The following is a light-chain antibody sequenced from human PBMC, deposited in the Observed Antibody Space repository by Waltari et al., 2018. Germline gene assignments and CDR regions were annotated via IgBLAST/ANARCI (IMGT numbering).Light chain of an antibody. CDR1: QDISNY. Sequence: DIQMTQSPSSLSASVGDRVTITCQASQDISNYLNWYQQRTGKAPKLLIYDVSNLEPGVPSRFSGSDSGTHFTFTISSLQPEDVATYYCQQYDALPYTFGQGTKLEIK. J-gene: IGKJ2*01. CDR3: QQYDALPYT. V-gene: IGKV1-33*01. CDR2: DVS.